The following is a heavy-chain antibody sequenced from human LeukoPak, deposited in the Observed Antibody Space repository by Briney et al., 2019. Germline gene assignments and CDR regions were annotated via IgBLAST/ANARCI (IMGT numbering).Heavy chain of an antibody. CDR2: ISSSSSYI. CDR3: ARDRSYGSFDY. J-gene: IGHJ4*02. CDR1: GFTFSSYS. V-gene: IGHV3-21*04. Sequence: GGSLRLSCAASGFTFSSYSMNWVRQAPGKGLEWVSSISSSSSYIYYADSVKGRFTISRDNAKNSLYLQMNSLRAEDTALYHCARDRSYGSFDYWGQGTLVTVSS. D-gene: IGHD5-18*01.